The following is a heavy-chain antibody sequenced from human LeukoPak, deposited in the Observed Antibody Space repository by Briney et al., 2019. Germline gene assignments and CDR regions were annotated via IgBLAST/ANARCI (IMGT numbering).Heavy chain of an antibody. CDR2: FYSGGST. Sequence: GGSLRLSCAASGLTVSSNSMSWVRQAPGKGLEWVSFFYSGGSTYYADSVKGRFTISRDNAKNSLYLQMNNLRAEDTAVYYCAGDTKPYSNNEVFSVDPWGQGTLVTVSS. CDR3: AGDTKPYSNNEVFSVDP. J-gene: IGHJ5*02. D-gene: IGHD4-11*01. CDR1: GLTVSSNS. V-gene: IGHV3-53*01.